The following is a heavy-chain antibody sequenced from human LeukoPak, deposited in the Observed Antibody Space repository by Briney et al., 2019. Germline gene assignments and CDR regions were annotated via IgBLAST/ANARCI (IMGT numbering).Heavy chain of an antibody. CDR3: ARDHSGSSWMGWFDP. Sequence: GASVKVSCKASGYTFTGYYMHWVRQAPGQGLEWMGWINPNSGGTNYAQKFQGRVTMTRDTSISTAYMELSRLRSDDTAVYYCARDHSGSSWMGWFDPWGQGTLVTVSS. CDR2: INPNSGGT. CDR1: GYTFTGYY. D-gene: IGHD6-13*01. J-gene: IGHJ5*02. V-gene: IGHV1-2*02.